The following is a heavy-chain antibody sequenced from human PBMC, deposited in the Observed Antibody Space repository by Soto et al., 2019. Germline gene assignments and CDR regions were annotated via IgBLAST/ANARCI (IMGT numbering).Heavy chain of an antibody. J-gene: IGHJ4*02. CDR3: ARDRSSGWSFDY. Sequence: QVQLVESGGGVVQPGRSLRLSCAASGFIFSSYPMHWVRQAPGKGLEWVALISYDGINKYYADSVKGRLTISRDNSKNTLYLQMNSLKTDDTAVYYCARDRSSGWSFDYWGQGTLVTVSS. CDR2: ISYDGINK. CDR1: GFIFSSYP. D-gene: IGHD6-19*01. V-gene: IGHV3-30-3*01.